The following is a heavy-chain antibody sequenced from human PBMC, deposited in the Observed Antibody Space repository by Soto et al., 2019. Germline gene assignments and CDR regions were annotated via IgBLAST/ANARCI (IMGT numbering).Heavy chain of an antibody. D-gene: IGHD5-18*01. CDR3: ARDGRRIQLWLSRYYYYGMDV. J-gene: IGHJ6*02. CDR2: INPNSGGT. Sequence: ASVKVSCKASGYTFTGYYMHWVRQAPGQGLEWMGWINPNSGGTNYAQKFQGWVTMTRDTSISTAYMELSRLRPDDTAVYYCARDGRRIQLWLSRYYYYGMDVWGQGTTVTVSS. V-gene: IGHV1-2*04. CDR1: GYTFTGYY.